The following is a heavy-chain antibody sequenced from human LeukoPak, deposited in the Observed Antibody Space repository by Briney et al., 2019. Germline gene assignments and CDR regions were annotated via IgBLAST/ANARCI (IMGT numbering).Heavy chain of an antibody. CDR3: ARDSAAGTAL. Sequence: KPSETLSLICAVYGGSFSGYYWSWIRQPPGKGLEWIGEINHSGSTNYNPSLKSRVTISVDTSKNQFSLKLSSVTAADTAVYYCARDSAAGTALWGQGTLVTVSS. J-gene: IGHJ4*02. CDR1: GGSFSGYY. D-gene: IGHD6-13*01. CDR2: INHSGST. V-gene: IGHV4-34*01.